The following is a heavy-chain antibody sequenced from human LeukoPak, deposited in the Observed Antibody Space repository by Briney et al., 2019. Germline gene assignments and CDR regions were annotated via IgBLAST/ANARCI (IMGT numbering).Heavy chain of an antibody. CDR1: EFTFSKYA. D-gene: IGHD3-10*01. J-gene: IGHJ2*01. CDR3: ARAWGSGSYYPFPDHDWYFDL. Sequence: GGSLRLSCAASEFTFSKYAMNWVRQAAGKGLEYVSGISRNGGSTYYADSVKGRFTISRDNSKNTLYLQMSSLRAEDTAVYYCARAWGSGSYYPFPDHDWYFDLWGRGTLVTVSS. CDR2: ISRNGGST. V-gene: IGHV3-64D*06.